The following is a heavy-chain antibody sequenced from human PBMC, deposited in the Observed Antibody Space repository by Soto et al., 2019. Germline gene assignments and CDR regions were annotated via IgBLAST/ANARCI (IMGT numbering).Heavy chain of an antibody. CDR2: INPSSGDS. V-gene: IGHV1-2*02. D-gene: IGHD1-26*01. CDR1: GYTFTGYY. J-gene: IGHJ6*02. CDR3: AREGGSAYGMDV. Sequence: QVHLVQSGAEVAKPGASVKVSCKPSGYTFTGYYIHWVRQAPGQGLEWMGWINPSSGDSKYAQKFQGRVTMPRDTSISTAYLDLRNLSSDDTAVYYFAREGGSAYGMDVWGQGTAVTVSS.